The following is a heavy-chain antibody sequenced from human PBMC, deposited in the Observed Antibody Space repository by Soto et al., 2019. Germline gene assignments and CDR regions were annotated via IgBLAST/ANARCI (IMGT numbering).Heavy chain of an antibody. CDR2: IYYSGST. V-gene: IGHV4-59*07. D-gene: IGHD3-10*01. Sequence: PSDTLSLTCTVSGGSISSYYWSWIRQPPGKGLEWIGYIYYSGSTNYNPSLKSRVTISVDTSKDQFSLKLSSVTAADTAVYYCARAPLLWFGELSLPGYFDYWGQGTLVTVS. CDR3: ARAPLLWFGELSLPGYFDY. CDR1: GGSISSYY. J-gene: IGHJ4*02.